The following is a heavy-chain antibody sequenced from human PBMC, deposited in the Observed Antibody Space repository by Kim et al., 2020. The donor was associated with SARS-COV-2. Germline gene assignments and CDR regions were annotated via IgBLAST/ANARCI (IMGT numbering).Heavy chain of an antibody. CDR2: FDPEYGET. Sequence: ASVKVSCKVSGYTLTELSMHWVRQAPGKGLEWMGGFDPEYGETIYAQKFQGRVTMTEDTSTDTAYMELSSLRSEDTAVYYCATGVVVVPAANHWFDPWGQGTLVTVSS. J-gene: IGHJ5*02. D-gene: IGHD2-2*01. V-gene: IGHV1-24*01. CDR1: GYTLTELS. CDR3: ATGVVVVPAANHWFDP.